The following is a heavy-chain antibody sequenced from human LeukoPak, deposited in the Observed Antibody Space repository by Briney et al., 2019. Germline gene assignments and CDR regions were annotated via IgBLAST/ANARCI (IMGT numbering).Heavy chain of an antibody. D-gene: IGHD2-15*01. CDR2: IYYSGST. CDR3: ARTALYCSGGSCYSPGSSGYGMDV. J-gene: IGHJ6*02. CDR1: GGSISSSSYY. Sequence: PSETLSLTCTVSGGSISSSSYYWGWIRQPPGKGLEWIGSIYYSGSTYYNPSLKSRVTISVDTSKNQFSLKLSSVTAADTAVYYCARTALYCSGGSCYSPGSSGYGMDVWGQGTTVTVSS. V-gene: IGHV4-39*07.